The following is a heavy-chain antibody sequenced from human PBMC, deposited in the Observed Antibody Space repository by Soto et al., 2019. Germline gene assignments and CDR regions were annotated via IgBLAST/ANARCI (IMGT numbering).Heavy chain of an antibody. D-gene: IGHD2-15*01. CDR3: ARDSCSGGSCYSPDYYYYGMDV. CDR2: IKQDGSEK. Sequence: PGGSLRLSCAASGFTFSSYWMSWVRQAPGKGLEWVANIKQDGSEKYYVDSVKGRFTISRDNAKNSLYLQMNSLRAEDTAVYYCARDSCSGGSCYSPDYYYYGMDVWGQGTTVTVSS. J-gene: IGHJ6*02. CDR1: GFTFSSYW. V-gene: IGHV3-7*03.